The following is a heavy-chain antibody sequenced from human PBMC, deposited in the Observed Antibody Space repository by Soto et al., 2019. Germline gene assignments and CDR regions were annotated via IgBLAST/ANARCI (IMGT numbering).Heavy chain of an antibody. J-gene: IGHJ5*02. CDR3: ATGSRVLWFDP. D-gene: IGHD1-7*01. CDR1: GGSISRTTYS. Sequence: SETLSLTCTVSGGSISRTTYSWGWIRQHPGKGLEWIGNIYHSGSTYYNPSLKSRVTMSVDTSKNQFSLKLSSVTAADTAVYCCATGSRVLWFDPWGQGTLVTVSS. CDR2: IYHSGST. V-gene: IGHV4-39*07.